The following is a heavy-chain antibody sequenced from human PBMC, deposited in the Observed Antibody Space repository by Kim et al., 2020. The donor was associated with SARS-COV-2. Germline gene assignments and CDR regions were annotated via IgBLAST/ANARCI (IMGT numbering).Heavy chain of an antibody. Sequence: SVPVSFPVSGGTFFRSSISWVRQAPGQGLEWLGGIIPIFRTGNYAQKFQGRVTITADESTTTAYMELSDLRSEDTAVYYCARSSWSGWYLGDKWGQGTMLTVSS. CDR1: GGTFFRSS. D-gene: IGHD6-19*01. J-gene: IGHJ4*02. CDR2: IIPIFRTG. V-gene: IGHV1-69*13. CDR3: ARSSWSGWYLGDK.